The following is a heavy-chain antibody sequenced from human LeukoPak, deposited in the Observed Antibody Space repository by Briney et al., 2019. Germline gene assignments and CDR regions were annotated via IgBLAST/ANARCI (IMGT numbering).Heavy chain of an antibody. V-gene: IGHV4-38-2*01. Sequence: PSETLSLTCAVSGYSISSVYYWGWIRQPPGKGLQWIGSIYHSGSTYYNPSLRSRVTISVDRSKNQFSLKLSSATAADTAMYYCTRVLSTGNIGRGFVDYWGQGTLVTVSS. CDR1: GYSISSVYY. CDR2: IYHSGST. J-gene: IGHJ4*02. CDR3: TRVLSTGNIGRGFVDY. D-gene: IGHD5/OR15-5a*01.